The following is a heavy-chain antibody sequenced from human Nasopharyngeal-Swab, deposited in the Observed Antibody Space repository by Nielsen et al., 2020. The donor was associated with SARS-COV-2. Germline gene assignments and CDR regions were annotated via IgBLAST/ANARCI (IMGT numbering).Heavy chain of an antibody. V-gene: IGHV1-24*01. CDR3: ATVRQIITIFGVGRPGNWFDP. CDR1: GGTFSSYA. Sequence: ASVKVSCKASGGTFSSYAINWVRQAPGKGLEWMGGFDPEDGETIYAQKFQGRVTMTEDTSTDTAYMELSSLRSEDTAVYYCATVRQIITIFGVGRPGNWFDPWGQGTLVTVSS. D-gene: IGHD3-3*01. J-gene: IGHJ5*02. CDR2: FDPEDGET.